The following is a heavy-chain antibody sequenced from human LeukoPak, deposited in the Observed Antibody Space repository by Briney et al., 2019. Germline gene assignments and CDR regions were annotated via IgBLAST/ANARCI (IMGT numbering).Heavy chain of an antibody. V-gene: IGHV3-64*01. CDR3: ARAYGSGWAPGGY. J-gene: IGHJ4*02. CDR1: GFTFSSYV. CDR2: ITSNGDST. Sequence: GGSLRLSCAASGFTFSSYVMHWVRQAPGKGLEYVSLITSNGDSTFYANSVKGIFTISRDNSKNTLYLHMDSLRVEDMAVYYCARAYGSGWAPGGYWGQGTLVTVSS. D-gene: IGHD6-19*01.